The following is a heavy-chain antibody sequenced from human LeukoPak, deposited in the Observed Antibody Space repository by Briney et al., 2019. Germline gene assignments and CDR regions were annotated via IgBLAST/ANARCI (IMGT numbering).Heavy chain of an antibody. J-gene: IGHJ4*02. Sequence: GGSLRLSCGASGFTFSSHWMHWVRQAPGKGLVWVSRINTGGSILNYADSVKGRFTISRDNAKNTLYLQMNSLRAEDTAVYYCVRASYYYDSRGYSYPNYFDSWGQGTLVTVSS. CDR2: INTGGSIL. CDR1: GFTFSSHW. D-gene: IGHD3-22*01. V-gene: IGHV3-74*01. CDR3: VRASYYYDSRGYSYPNYFDS.